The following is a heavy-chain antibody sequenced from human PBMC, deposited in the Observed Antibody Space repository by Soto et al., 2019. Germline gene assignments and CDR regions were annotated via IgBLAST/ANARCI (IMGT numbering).Heavy chain of an antibody. CDR1: GFTYRNYV. Sequence: GGSLRLSCAAAGFTYRNYVMYWVRLASGKGLERLAVISYDGSNKYYADCGKYRFTISRAIYKHPLNLHMNSLGAEETAAYYSAIDYYRLNCCCGFSMEVCCQGTTVTVSS. D-gene: IGHD3-10*01. CDR2: ISYDGSNK. J-gene: IGHJ6*02. V-gene: IGHV3-30*03. CDR3: AIDYYRLNCCCGFSMEV.